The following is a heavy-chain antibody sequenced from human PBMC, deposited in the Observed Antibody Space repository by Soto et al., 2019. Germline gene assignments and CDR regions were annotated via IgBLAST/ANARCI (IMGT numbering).Heavy chain of an antibody. CDR3: TTGEWIQLHYFDY. CDR2: IKSKTDGGTT. D-gene: IGHD5-18*01. CDR1: GFTFSNAW. V-gene: IGHV3-15*07. J-gene: IGHJ4*02. Sequence: EVQLVESGGGLVKPGGSLRLSCAASGFTFSNAWMNWVRQAPGKGLEWVGRIKSKTDGGTTDYAAPVKGRFTISRDDSKNTLYLQMNSLKTEDTAVYYCTTGEWIQLHYFDYWGQGTLVTVSS.